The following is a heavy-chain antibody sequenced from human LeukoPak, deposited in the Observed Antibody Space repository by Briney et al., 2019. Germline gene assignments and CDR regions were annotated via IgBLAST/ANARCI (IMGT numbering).Heavy chain of an antibody. Sequence: ASVKVSCKASGYTFTSYDINWVRQATGQGLEWMGWMNPNSGNTGYAQKFQGRVTITRNTSISTAYMELSSLRSEDTAVYYCAKARYYYDSSGYYYYFDYWGQGTLVTVSS. D-gene: IGHD3-22*01. CDR1: GYTFTSYD. V-gene: IGHV1-8*03. CDR3: AKARYYYDSSGYYYYFDY. J-gene: IGHJ4*02. CDR2: MNPNSGNT.